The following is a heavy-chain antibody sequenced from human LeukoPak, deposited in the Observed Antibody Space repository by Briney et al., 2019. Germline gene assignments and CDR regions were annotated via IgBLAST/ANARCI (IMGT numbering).Heavy chain of an antibody. Sequence: GGSLRLSCAASGFTFSSYAMSWVRQAPGKGLEWVSAISGSGGSTYYADSVKGRFTISRDNSKNTLYLQMNSLRAEDTAVYYRATPYRDGQPFDAFDIWGQGTMVTVSS. CDR2: ISGSGGST. D-gene: IGHD5-24*01. J-gene: IGHJ3*02. CDR3: ATPYRDGQPFDAFDI. CDR1: GFTFSSYA. V-gene: IGHV3-23*01.